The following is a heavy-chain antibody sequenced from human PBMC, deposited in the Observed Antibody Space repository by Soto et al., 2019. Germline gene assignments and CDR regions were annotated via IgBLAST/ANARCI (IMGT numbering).Heavy chain of an antibody. Sequence: GRSVKVSCQASGGTFRRQSLRWLRQAPGQGLEWMGGIIPIFGTANYAQKFQGRVTITADESTSTAYMELSSLRSEDTAVYYCASRPVDTAMVDFDYWGQGILVTVSS. D-gene: IGHD5-18*01. CDR1: GGTFRRQS. V-gene: IGHV1-69*13. CDR3: ASRPVDTAMVDFDY. CDR2: IIPIFGTA. J-gene: IGHJ4*02.